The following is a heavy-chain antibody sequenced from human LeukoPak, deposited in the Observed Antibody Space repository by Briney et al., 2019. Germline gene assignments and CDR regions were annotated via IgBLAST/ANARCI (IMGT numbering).Heavy chain of an antibody. CDR2: ISSSSSYI. CDR3: ARSLLWFGVGGSFHPFDY. J-gene: IGHJ4*02. V-gene: IGHV3-21*01. Sequence: GGSLRLSCAASGFTFSSYSMNWVRQAPGKGLEWVSSISSSSSYIYYADSVKGRFTISRDNAKNSLYLQMNSLRAEDTAVYYCARSLLWFGVGGSFHPFDYWGQGTLVTVSS. D-gene: IGHD3-10*01. CDR1: GFTFSSYS.